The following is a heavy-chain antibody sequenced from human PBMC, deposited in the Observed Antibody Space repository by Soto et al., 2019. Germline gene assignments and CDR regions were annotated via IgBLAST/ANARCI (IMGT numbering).Heavy chain of an antibody. V-gene: IGHV1-18*01. CDR2: ISPYNGNT. Sequence: ASVKVACKASGYTFTSYGISWGRQTTRQGLEWMGWISPYNGNTNYAQKLQGRVTMTTDTSTSTAYMDLRSLRSDDTAVYYCARGIGGWFGVAYYYGMDVWGQGTTVTSP. CDR3: ARGIGGWFGVAYYYGMDV. CDR1: GYTFTSYG. J-gene: IGHJ6*02. D-gene: IGHD3-10*01.